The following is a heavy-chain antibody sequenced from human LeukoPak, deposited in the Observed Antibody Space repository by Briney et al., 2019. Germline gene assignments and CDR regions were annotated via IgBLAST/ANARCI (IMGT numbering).Heavy chain of an antibody. J-gene: IGHJ6*02. D-gene: IGHD2-15*01. CDR2: ISYDGGYE. Sequence: GGSLRLSCAASGFTFSSYAMHWVRQAPGKGLEWVAMISYDGGYEYYVDSVKGRFTISRDNSQTTLYLQMNSLRPEDTAVYYCARDERQLRYCIPGSCHSRIGMDVWGQGTTVTVSS. CDR1: GFTFSSYA. CDR3: ARDERQLRYCIPGSCHSRIGMDV. V-gene: IGHV3-30*04.